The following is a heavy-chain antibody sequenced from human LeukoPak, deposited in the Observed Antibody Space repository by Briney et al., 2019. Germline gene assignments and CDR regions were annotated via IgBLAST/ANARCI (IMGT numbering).Heavy chain of an antibody. J-gene: IGHJ4*02. Sequence: ASVKLSCKASGYTFSSYYVHWVRQAPGQGLEWMGIINPSDGSTNYAQKFQGRVTMTRDTSMNTVYMELSSLRPEDTAVYYCARRGPPIDYWGQGILVTVSS. CDR3: ARRGPPIDY. CDR2: INPSDGST. CDR1: GYTFSSYY. D-gene: IGHD1-26*01. V-gene: IGHV1-46*01.